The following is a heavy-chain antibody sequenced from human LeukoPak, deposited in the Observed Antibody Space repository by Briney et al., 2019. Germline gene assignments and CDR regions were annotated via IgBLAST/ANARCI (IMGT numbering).Heavy chain of an antibody. CDR1: GFSFSGYS. CDR2: FGTRSTSI. CDR3: AREVSEGFDF. J-gene: IGHJ4*02. Sequence: GGSLRLSCTASGFSFSGYSMNWIRQAPGKGLEWVSSFGTRSTSIYHAGSVKGRFAISRDNAKNLLYLQMNSLRAEDTALYYCAREVSEGFDFWGQGTLVTVSS. D-gene: IGHD3-22*01. V-gene: IGHV3-21*01.